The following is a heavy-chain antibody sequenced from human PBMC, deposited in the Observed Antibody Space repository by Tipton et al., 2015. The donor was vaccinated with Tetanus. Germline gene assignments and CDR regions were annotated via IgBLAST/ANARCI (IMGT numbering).Heavy chain of an antibody. V-gene: IGHV3-53*01. CDR1: GFTFSNYW. D-gene: IGHD6-19*01. CDR3: VRDGGSSGWLAY. CDR2: MYSGGDT. Sequence: SLRLSCAASGFTFSNYWMSWVRQAPGKGLEWVSVMYSGGDTYYVDSVKGRFSISRDNAKNTLYLQMNSLRVEDTAVYYCVRDGGSSGWLAYWGQGILVTVSS. J-gene: IGHJ4*02.